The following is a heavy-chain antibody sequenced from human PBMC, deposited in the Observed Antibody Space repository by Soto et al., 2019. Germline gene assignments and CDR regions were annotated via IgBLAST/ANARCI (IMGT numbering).Heavy chain of an antibody. V-gene: IGHV3-30*18. D-gene: IGHD4-17*01. Sequence: PGGSLRLSCAASGFTFSSYGMHWVRQAPGKGLEWVAVISYDGSNKYYADSVKGRFTISRDNSKNTLYLQMNSLRAEDTAVYYCAKDQRPTVTPSQYYYYYGMDVWGQGTTVTVSS. J-gene: IGHJ6*02. CDR2: ISYDGSNK. CDR3: AKDQRPTVTPSQYYYYYGMDV. CDR1: GFTFSSYG.